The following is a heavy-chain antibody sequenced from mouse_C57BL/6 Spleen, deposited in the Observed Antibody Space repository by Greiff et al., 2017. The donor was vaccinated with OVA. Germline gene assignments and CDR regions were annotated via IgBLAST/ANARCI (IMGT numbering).Heavy chain of an antibody. Sequence: QVQLQQSGPELVKPGASVKISCKASGYAFSSSWMNWVKQRPGKGLEWIGRIYPGDGDTNYNGKFKGKATLTADKSSSTAYMQLSSLTSEDSAVYFCAREGDDYDRFAYWGQGTLVTVSA. D-gene: IGHD2-4*01. V-gene: IGHV1-82*01. CDR2: IYPGDGDT. J-gene: IGHJ3*01. CDR1: GYAFSSSW. CDR3: AREGDDYDRFAY.